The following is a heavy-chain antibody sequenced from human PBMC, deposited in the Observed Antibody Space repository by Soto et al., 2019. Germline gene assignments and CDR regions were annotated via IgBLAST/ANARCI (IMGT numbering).Heavy chain of an antibody. CDR3: AGQAGGGGY. V-gene: IGHV3-53*01. CDR1: GFTVSNNY. D-gene: IGHD3-10*01. CDR2: IYSGGYT. Sequence: EVQLVESGGGLIQPGGSLRLSCAVSGFTVSNNYMSWVRQAPGKGLEGVSVIYSGGYTAYGDSVKGRFTISRDNSKNNLYLQRNGGRGDDRAVYYWAGQAGGGGYWGQGTLVTVSS. J-gene: IGHJ4*02.